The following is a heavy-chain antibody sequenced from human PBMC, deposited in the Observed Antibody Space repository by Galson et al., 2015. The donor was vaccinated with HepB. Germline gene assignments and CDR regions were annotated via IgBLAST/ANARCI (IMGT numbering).Heavy chain of an antibody. CDR3: ARDGAWDIVATIPYYYYGMDV. CDR2: ISSSSSYI. Sequence: SLRLSCAASGFTFSSYSMNWVRQAPGKGLEGVSSISSSSSYIYYADSVKGRFTISRDNAKNSLYLQMNSLRAEDTAVYYCARDGAWDIVATIPYYYYGMDVWGQGTTVTVSS. D-gene: IGHD5-12*01. J-gene: IGHJ6*02. V-gene: IGHV3-21*01. CDR1: GFTFSSYS.